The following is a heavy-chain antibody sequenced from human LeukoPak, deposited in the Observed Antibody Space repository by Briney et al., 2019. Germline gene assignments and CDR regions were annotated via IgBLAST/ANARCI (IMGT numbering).Heavy chain of an antibody. CDR2: INSDGSST. V-gene: IGHV3-74*01. CDR3: ARSPRHDYGGSWYFDL. CDR1: GSTFSNYW. D-gene: IGHD4-23*01. Sequence: PGGSLRLSCAASGSTFSNYWMHWVRQAPGKGLVWVSRINSDGSSTSYADSVKGRFTISRDNSKHTLYLQMNSLSADATRVYYCARSPRHDYGGSWYFDLWGRGTLVTVSS. J-gene: IGHJ2*01.